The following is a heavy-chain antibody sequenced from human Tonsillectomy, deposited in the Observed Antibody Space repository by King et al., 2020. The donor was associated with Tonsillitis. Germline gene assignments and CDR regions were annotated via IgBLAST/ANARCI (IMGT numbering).Heavy chain of an antibody. D-gene: IGHD3-22*01. V-gene: IGHV1-69*06. CDR3: ARGPSLGGLSGYHFYFES. J-gene: IGHJ4*02. CDR2: IVPIFGAP. CDR1: GDSFSSYA. Sequence: QLVQSGAEVKTPGSSVKVSCKASGDSFSSYAISWVRQAPGQGLEWMGGIVPIFGAPIYTPKFQGRVTISADKSTRTAYMDLSSLRSEDTAVYFCARGPSLGGLSGYHFYFESWGQGTLVTVSS.